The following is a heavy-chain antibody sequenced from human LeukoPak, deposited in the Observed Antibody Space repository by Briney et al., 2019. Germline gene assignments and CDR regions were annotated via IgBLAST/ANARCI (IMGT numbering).Heavy chain of an antibody. CDR1: GFTFSNYW. D-gene: IGHD3-16*01. V-gene: IGHV3-7*01. CDR3: ASGRQLGY. CDR2: IKQDGSEK. J-gene: IGHJ4*02. Sequence: GGSLRLSCAASGFTFSNYWMSWVRQAPGKGLEWVANIKQDGSEKYYVDSVKGRFTISRDNAKNSLYLQMNSLRAEDTALYYCASGRQLGYWGQGNPGHRLL.